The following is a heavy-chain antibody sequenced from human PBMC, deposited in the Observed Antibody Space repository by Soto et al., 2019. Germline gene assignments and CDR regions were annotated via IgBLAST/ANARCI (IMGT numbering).Heavy chain of an antibody. D-gene: IGHD3-10*01. CDR3: ARLFVEPLPSGERATHVDY. Sequence: SETLSLTCTVSGGSISNYYWSWIRQPPGKGLEWIGYFYYTGITNYNPSLKSRISMSVDTSKNQFSLKLSSVTAADTAVYYCARLFVEPLPSGERATHVDYWSHGTLVTVSS. CDR2: FYYTGIT. V-gene: IGHV4-59*08. CDR1: GGSISNYY. J-gene: IGHJ4*01.